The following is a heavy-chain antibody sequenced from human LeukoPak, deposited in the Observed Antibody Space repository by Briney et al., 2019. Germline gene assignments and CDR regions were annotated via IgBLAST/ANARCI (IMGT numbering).Heavy chain of an antibody. J-gene: IGHJ4*02. V-gene: IGHV3-23*01. CDR3: AKNRQQLDY. CDR2: ISGSGGNT. CDR1: GFTFSNYA. Sequence: ASLRLSCAASGFTFSNYAMSWVRQAPGKGLEWVSTISGSGGNTYYADSVKGRFTISRDSSKNTLYLQMNSLRAEDTAVYYCAKNRQQLDYWGQGTLVTVSS. D-gene: IGHD6-13*01.